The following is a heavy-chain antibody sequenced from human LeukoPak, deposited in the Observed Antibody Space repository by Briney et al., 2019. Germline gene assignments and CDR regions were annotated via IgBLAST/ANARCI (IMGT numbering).Heavy chain of an antibody. CDR2: IYQSGST. CDR1: GYSISSGCY. D-gene: IGHD2-15*01. V-gene: IGHV4-38-2*01. Sequence: SETLSLTCAVSGYSISSGCYWGWIRQPPGKGLEWIGSIYQSGSTYYNPSLKSRVTISVDTSKNQFSLKLISVTAADTAVYYCARVIYCSGGSCYDGAWFDPWGQGTLVTVSS. CDR3: ARVIYCSGGSCYDGAWFDP. J-gene: IGHJ5*02.